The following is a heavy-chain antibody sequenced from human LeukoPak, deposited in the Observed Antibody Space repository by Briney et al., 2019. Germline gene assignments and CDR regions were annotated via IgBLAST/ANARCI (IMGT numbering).Heavy chain of an antibody. D-gene: IGHD3-22*01. CDR3: ATIVVVKGPDAFDI. J-gene: IGHJ3*02. V-gene: IGHV1-24*01. Sequence: GASVKVSCKVSGYTLTELSMHWVRQAPGKGLEWMGGFDPEDGETIYAQKFQGRVTVTEDTSTDTAYMELSSLRSEDTAVYYCATIVVVKGPDAFDIWGQGTMVTVSS. CDR1: GYTLTELS. CDR2: FDPEDGET.